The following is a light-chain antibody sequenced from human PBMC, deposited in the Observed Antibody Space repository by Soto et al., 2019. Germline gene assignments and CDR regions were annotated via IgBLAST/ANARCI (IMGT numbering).Light chain of an antibody. V-gene: IGKV1-6*01. Sequence: AIQMTQSPSSLSASVGDRVTITCLASQDISDDVGWYQQTPGKAPKLLISGASRLQSGVPSRFSGSGSGAAFTLTITSLRPEDSATYYCLQNHNYPRTFGQGTKVEI. CDR1: QDISDD. J-gene: IGKJ1*01. CDR2: GAS. CDR3: LQNHNYPRT.